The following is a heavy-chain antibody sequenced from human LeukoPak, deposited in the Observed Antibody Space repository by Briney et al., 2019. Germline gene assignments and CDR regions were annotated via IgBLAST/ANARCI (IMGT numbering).Heavy chain of an antibody. CDR3: ARSYSYGYNDY. D-gene: IGHD5-18*01. CDR1: GFIFSSYW. Sequence: GGSLRLSCAASGFIFSSYWMSWVRQAPGKGLEWVANINQDGSEKYYVDSVKGRFTISRDSAKNSLFLQMNSLRADDTAVYYCARSYSYGYNDYWGQGTLVTVSS. J-gene: IGHJ4*02. CDR2: INQDGSEK. V-gene: IGHV3-7*01.